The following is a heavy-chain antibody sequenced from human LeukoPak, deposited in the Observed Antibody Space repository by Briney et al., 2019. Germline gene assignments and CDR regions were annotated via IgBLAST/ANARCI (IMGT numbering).Heavy chain of an antibody. J-gene: IGHJ4*02. CDR1: GFTFSSYS. CDR2: ISSSSSYI. Sequence: GGSLRLSCAASGFTFSSYSMNWVRQAPGKGLEWVSSISSSSSYINYADSVKGRFTISRDNAKNSLYLQTNSLRAEDTAVYYCARDLGYGDNGLDYWGQGTLVTVSS. D-gene: IGHD4-17*01. CDR3: ARDLGYGDNGLDY. V-gene: IGHV3-21*01.